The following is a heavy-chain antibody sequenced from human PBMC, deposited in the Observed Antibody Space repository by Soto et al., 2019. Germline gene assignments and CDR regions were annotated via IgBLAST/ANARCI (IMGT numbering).Heavy chain of an antibody. D-gene: IGHD2-2*02. CDR2: ISYDGSNK. V-gene: IGHV3-30*18. CDR1: GFTFSSYG. CDR3: AKDGMVGVVPAAIDYYYYGMDV. J-gene: IGHJ6*04. Sequence: PGGSLRLSCAASGFTFSSYGMHWVRQAPGKGLEWVAVISYDGSNKYYADSVKGRFTISRDNSKNTLYLQMNSLRAEDTAVYYCAKDGMVGVVPAAIDYYYYGMDVWGKGTTVTVSS.